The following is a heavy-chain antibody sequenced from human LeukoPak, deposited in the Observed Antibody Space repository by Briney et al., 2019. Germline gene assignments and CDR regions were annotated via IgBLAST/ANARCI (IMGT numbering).Heavy chain of an antibody. CDR1: GFNFSSHN. J-gene: IGHJ4*02. CDR3: ARDQGTMIVVVPAWPFDY. V-gene: IGHV3-7*01. Sequence: GGSLRLSCAASGFNFSSHNMHWVRQAPGKGLEWVANIKQDGSEKYYVDSVKGRFTISRDNAKNSLYLQMNSLRAEDTAVYYCARDQGTMIVVVPAWPFDYWGQGTLVTVSS. CDR2: IKQDGSEK. D-gene: IGHD3-22*01.